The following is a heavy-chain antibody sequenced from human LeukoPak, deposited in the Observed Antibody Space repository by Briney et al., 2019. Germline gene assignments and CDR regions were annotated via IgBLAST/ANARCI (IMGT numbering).Heavy chain of an antibody. D-gene: IGHD2/OR15-2a*01. V-gene: IGHV4-59*12. CDR1: GGSISSYY. CDR3: ARSPVVIYNYFDY. CDR2: IYYSGST. J-gene: IGHJ4*02. Sequence: SETLSLTCTVSGGSISSYYWSWIRQPPGKGLEWIGYIYYSGSTNYNPSLKSRVTMSVDTSKNQFSLRLSSVTAADTAVYYCARSPVVIYNYFDYWGQGTLVTVSS.